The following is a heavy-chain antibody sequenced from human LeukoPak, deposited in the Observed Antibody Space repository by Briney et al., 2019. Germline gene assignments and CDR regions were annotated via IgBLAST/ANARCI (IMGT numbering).Heavy chain of an antibody. CDR1: GFTFSDYY. CDR3: ARGTVVVVAAATGGCDY. D-gene: IGHD2-15*01. Sequence: GGSLRLSCGASGFTFSDYYMSWIRQAPGKGLEWVSYISSSGSTIYYADSVKGRFTISRDNAKNSLYLQMNSLRAEDTAVYYCARGTVVVVAAATGGCDYWGQGTLVTVSS. V-gene: IGHV3-11*01. CDR2: ISSSGSTI. J-gene: IGHJ4*02.